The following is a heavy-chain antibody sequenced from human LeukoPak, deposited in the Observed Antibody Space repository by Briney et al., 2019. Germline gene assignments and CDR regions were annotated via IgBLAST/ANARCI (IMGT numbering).Heavy chain of an antibody. Sequence: SETLSLTCAVYGGSFSGYYWSWIRQPPGKGLEWIGEINHSGSTNYNPSLKSRVTISVDRSKNQFSLKLSSVTAADTAVYYCARDPALGAFDIWGQGTMVTVSS. CDR1: GGSFSGYY. CDR3: ARDPALGAFDI. D-gene: IGHD2-2*01. V-gene: IGHV4-34*01. CDR2: INHSGST. J-gene: IGHJ3*02.